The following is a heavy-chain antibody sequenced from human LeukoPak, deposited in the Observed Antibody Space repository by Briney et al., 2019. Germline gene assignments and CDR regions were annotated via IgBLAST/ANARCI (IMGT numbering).Heavy chain of an antibody. D-gene: IGHD6-19*01. J-gene: IGHJ5*02. Sequence: ASVKVSCKASGYTFTSYGISWVRQAPGQGLEWMGWISAYNGNTHYAQKLQGRVTMTTDTSTSTAYMALRSLRSDDTAVYYCARDAVAATKWFDPWGQGTLVTVSS. CDR1: GYTFTSYG. V-gene: IGHV1-18*01. CDR3: ARDAVAATKWFDP. CDR2: ISAYNGNT.